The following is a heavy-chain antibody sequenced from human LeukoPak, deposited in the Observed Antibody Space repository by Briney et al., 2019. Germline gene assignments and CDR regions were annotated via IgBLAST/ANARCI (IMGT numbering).Heavy chain of an antibody. CDR3: AREFLAVAGTIVGFDY. J-gene: IGHJ4*02. CDR1: GYTFTSYY. CDR2: INPSGGST. D-gene: IGHD6-19*01. V-gene: IGHV1-46*01. Sequence: ASVTVSCKASGYTFTSYYMHWVRQAPGQGLEWMGIINPSGGSTSYAQKFQGRVTMTRDMSTSTVYMELSSLRSEDTAVYYCAREFLAVAGTIVGFDYWGQGTLVTVSS.